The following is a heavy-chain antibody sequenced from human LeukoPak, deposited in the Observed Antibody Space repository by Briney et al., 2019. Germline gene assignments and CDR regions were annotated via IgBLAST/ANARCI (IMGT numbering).Heavy chain of an antibody. CDR3: AKDGRRYCSSTSCYGFDY. CDR1: GFTFDDYA. J-gene: IGHJ4*02. D-gene: IGHD2-2*01. CDR2: ISWNSGSI. V-gene: IGHV3-9*01. Sequence: PGGSLRLSCAASGFTFDDYAMHWVRQAPGKGLEWVSGISWNSGSIGYADSVKGRFTISRDNAKNSLYLQMNSLRAEDTALYYCAKDGRRYCSSTSCYGFDYWGQGTLVAVSS.